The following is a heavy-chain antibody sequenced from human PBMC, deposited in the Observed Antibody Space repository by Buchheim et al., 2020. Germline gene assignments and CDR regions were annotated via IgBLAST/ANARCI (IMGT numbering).Heavy chain of an antibody. V-gene: IGHV3-23*01. CDR2: ISGRGDKT. Sequence: EVQLLESGGDLVQPGGSLTLSCAASGFTLSNYAMGWVRQAPGKGLEWVSSISGRGDKTYYADFAEGRFTISRDNSKSTLSVKMNSLRVEDTAVYYCAKGTTNYNILTGYYPFDYWGQG. D-gene: IGHD3-9*01. CDR3: AKGTTNYNILTGYYPFDY. J-gene: IGHJ4*02. CDR1: GFTLSNYA.